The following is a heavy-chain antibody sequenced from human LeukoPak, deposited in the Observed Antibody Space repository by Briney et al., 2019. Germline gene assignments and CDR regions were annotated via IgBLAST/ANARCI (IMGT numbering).Heavy chain of an antibody. CDR2: ISGSDGTS. CDR3: AKSLGVGGYTRYKGFDQ. V-gene: IGHV3-23*01. CDR1: GFTFNGFA. Sequence: GGSLRLSCAASGFTFNGFAMNWVRQAPGKGLEWVSSISGSDGTSHYADFVKGRFTISRDNSKNTLYLQMNSLRAEDTAAYYCAKSLGVGGYTRYKGFDQWGQGTLVVVSS. D-gene: IGHD3-16*02. J-gene: IGHJ4*02.